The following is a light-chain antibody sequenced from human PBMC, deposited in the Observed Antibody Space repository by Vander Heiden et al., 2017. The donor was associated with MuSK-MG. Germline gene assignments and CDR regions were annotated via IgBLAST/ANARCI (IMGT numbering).Light chain of an antibody. Sequence: AIQMTQSPSSLSASVGDRVTITCRASQGIRNDLGWFQQKPGKAPKLLIYGASSLQSGVPSRFSGSGSGTDFTLTISILQPEDFATYYCRQYDNYPYTFGQGTKLEIK. CDR2: GAS. CDR3: RQYDNYPYT. CDR1: QGIRND. V-gene: IGKV1-6*01. J-gene: IGKJ2*01.